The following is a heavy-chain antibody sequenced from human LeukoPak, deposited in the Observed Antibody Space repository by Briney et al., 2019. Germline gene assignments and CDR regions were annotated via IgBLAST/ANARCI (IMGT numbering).Heavy chain of an antibody. CDR2: ISSTSTTI. V-gene: IGHV3-48*03. CDR1: GFTFSTYE. CDR3: ARDLLNYYDSSGSFDY. Sequence: GGSLRLSCAASGFTFSTYEMNWVRQAPGKGLEWVSYISSTSTTIYYADSAKGRFTISRDNAKNSLYLQMNSLRAEDTAVYYCARDLLNYYDSSGSFDYWGQGNLVTVSS. J-gene: IGHJ4*02. D-gene: IGHD3-22*01.